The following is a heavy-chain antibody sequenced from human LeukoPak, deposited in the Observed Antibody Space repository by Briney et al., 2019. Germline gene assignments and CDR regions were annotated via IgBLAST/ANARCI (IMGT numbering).Heavy chain of an antibody. J-gene: IGHJ3*02. Sequence: PGGSLRLSCAASGFTFSSYAMSWVRQAPGKGLEWVSSISSSSSYIYYADSVKGRFTISRDNAKNSLYLQMNSLRAEDTAVYYCASAKFSSWDAFDIWGQGTMVTVSS. D-gene: IGHD6-13*01. CDR1: GFTFSSYA. CDR2: ISSSSSYI. V-gene: IGHV3-21*01. CDR3: ASAKFSSWDAFDI.